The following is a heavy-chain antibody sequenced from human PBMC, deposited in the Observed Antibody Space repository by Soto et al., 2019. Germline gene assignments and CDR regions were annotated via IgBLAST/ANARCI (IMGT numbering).Heavy chain of an antibody. CDR2: INPNSGGT. CDR3: ARDRELYYGMDV. V-gene: IGHV1-2*02. Sequence: ASVKVSCKASGYTFTGYYMHWVRQAPGQGLEWMGWINPNSGGTNYAQKFQGRVTMTRDTSISTAYMELSRLRSDDTAVYYCARDRELYYGMDVWGQGXTVTVYS. CDR1: GYTFTGYY. D-gene: IGHD1-7*01. J-gene: IGHJ6*02.